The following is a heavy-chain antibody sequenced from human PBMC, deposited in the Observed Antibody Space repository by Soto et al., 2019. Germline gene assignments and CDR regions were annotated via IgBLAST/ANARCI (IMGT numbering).Heavy chain of an antibody. CDR2: IYWNDDK. J-gene: IGHJ4*01. CDR1: GFSLSTFGKG. CDR3: VNSHDISRSDY. V-gene: IGHV2-5*01. Sequence: SGPTLGNPTPALTLSCTFSGFSLSTFGKGVGWIRQPRGKAPERLALIYWNDDKSYNPSLSNRLTIAKDTSKNLVVLTMTNVDPVDTATYYWVNSHDISRSDYWGRGTLVTVSS.